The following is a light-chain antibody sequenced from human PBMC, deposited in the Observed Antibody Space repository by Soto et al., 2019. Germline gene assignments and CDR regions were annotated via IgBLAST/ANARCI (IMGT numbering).Light chain of an antibody. CDR2: GAS. V-gene: IGKV3-20*01. CDR3: QQYGSSPWT. CDR1: QSVSSSY. Sequence: EIVLTQSPGTLSLSPGERATLSCRASQSVSSSYLAWYQQKPGQAPRLLIYGASSRATGIPDRFSGSGSGTDYTLTISRLEPEDSEVYYCQQYGSSPWTFGQGTKVEIK. J-gene: IGKJ1*01.